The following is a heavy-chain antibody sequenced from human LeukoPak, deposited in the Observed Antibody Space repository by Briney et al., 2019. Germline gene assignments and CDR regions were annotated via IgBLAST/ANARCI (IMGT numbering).Heavy chain of an antibody. V-gene: IGHV1-69*13. J-gene: IGHJ1*01. CDR3: ARARADEYYDFWSGYSDGPEYFQH. CDR1: GGTFSSYA. Sequence: SVKVSCKASGGTFSSYAISWVRQAPGQGLEWMGGIIPIFGTANYAQKFQGRVTITADESTSTAYMELSSLRSDDTAVYYCARARADEYYDFWSGYSDGPEYFQHWGQGTLVTVSS. CDR2: IIPIFGTA. D-gene: IGHD3-3*01.